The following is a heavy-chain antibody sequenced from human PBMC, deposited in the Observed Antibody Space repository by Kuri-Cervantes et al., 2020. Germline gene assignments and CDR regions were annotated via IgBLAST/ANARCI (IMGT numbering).Heavy chain of an antibody. J-gene: IGHJ4*02. CDR3: ARDRHTTYYYDSSGYYFNY. CDR1: GYTFTYRY. D-gene: IGHD3-22*01. CDR2: ITPFNGNT. V-gene: IGHV1-45*02. Sequence: SVKVSCKASGYTFTYRYLHWVRQAPGQALEWMGWITPFNGNTNYAQKFQDRVTITRDRSMSTAYMELSSLRSEDTAVYYCARDRHTTYYYDSSGYYFNYWGQGTLVTVSS.